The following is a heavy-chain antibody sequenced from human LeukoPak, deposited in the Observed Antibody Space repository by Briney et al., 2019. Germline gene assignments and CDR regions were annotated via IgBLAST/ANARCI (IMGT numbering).Heavy chain of an antibody. D-gene: IGHD3-9*01. V-gene: IGHV1-2*02. Sequence: ASVKVSCKASGYTFTGYYIHWVRQAPGQGLEWMGWINPNSGGTNYAQKFQGRVTMTRDTSISTAYMELSRLRSDDTAVYYCARGPYYDILTGYYTAGYMDVWGKGTTVTISS. J-gene: IGHJ6*03. CDR2: INPNSGGT. CDR3: ARGPYYDILTGYYTAGYMDV. CDR1: GYTFTGYY.